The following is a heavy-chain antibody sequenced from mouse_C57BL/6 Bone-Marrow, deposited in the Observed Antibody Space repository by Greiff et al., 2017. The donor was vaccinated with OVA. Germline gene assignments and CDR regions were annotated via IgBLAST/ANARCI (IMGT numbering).Heavy chain of an antibody. Sequence: EVQLVESEGGLVQPGSSMKLSCTASGFTFSDYYMAWVRQVPEKGLEWVANINYDGSSTYYLDSLKSRFIISRDNAKNILYLQMSSLKSEDTATYYCARDRSGGSSYGWYFDVWGTGTTVTVSS. J-gene: IGHJ1*03. V-gene: IGHV5-16*01. CDR1: GFTFSDYY. CDR2: INYDGSST. CDR3: ARDRSGGSSYGWYFDV. D-gene: IGHD1-1*01.